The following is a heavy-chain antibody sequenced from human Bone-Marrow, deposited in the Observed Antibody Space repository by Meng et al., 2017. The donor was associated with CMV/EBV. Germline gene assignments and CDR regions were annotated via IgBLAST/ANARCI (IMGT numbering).Heavy chain of an antibody. CDR2: IKSKTDGGTT. D-gene: IGHD3-10*01. J-gene: IGHJ4*02. V-gene: IGHV3-15*01. Sequence: GGSLRLSCAASGFTFSNAWMSWVRQAPGKGLEWVGRIKSKTDGGTTDYAAPMKGRFTISRDDSKNTLYLQMNSLKTEDTAVYYCTTEGDYGSGSYSDYWGQGTLVTVSS. CDR3: TTEGDYGSGSYSDY. CDR1: GFTFSNAW.